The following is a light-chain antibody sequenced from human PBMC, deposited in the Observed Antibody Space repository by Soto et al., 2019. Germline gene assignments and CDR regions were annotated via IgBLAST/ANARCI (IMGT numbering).Light chain of an antibody. Sequence: ETVMTQSPATLSVSPGERATISCRASQSVSSRLAWYQQKPGQSPRLLIYGASTRATGIPARFSGSGSGTEFTLAISSLQSEDFAVYYCQQYDNWPWTFGQGTKVDIK. J-gene: IGKJ1*01. CDR3: QQYDNWPWT. CDR2: GAS. CDR1: QSVSSR. V-gene: IGKV3-15*01.